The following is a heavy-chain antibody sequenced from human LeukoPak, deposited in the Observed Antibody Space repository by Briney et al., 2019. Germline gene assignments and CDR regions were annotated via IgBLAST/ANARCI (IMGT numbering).Heavy chain of an antibody. CDR1: GYTFTGYY. CDR2: INPNSGGT. CDR3: ARESGRGYGYDH. D-gene: IGHD5-18*01. J-gene: IGHJ4*02. V-gene: IGHV1-2*06. Sequence: ASVKVSCKASGYTFTGYYMHWVRQAPGQGLEWMGRINPNSGGTNYAQKFQGRVTMTRDTSISTAYMELSRLRSDDTAVYYCARESGRGYGYDHWGQGTLVTVSS.